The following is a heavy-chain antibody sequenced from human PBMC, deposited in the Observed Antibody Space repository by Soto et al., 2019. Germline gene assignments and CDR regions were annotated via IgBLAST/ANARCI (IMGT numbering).Heavy chain of an antibody. V-gene: IGHV1-18*01. D-gene: IGHD3-22*01. CDR1: GYTFTSYG. CDR2: ISAYNGNT. J-gene: IGHJ6*02. CDR3: ARESYYDSSGYYYYYGMDV. Sequence: ASVKVSCKASGYTFTSYGISWVRQAPGQGLEWMGWISAYNGNTNYAQKLQGRVTMTTDTSTSTAYMELRSLRSDDTAVYYCARESYYDSSGYYYYYGMDVWGQGTTVTVSS.